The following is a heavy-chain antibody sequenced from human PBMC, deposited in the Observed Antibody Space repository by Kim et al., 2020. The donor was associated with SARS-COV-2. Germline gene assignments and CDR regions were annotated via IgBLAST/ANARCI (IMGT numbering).Heavy chain of an antibody. CDR2: IWYDGSNK. CDR1: GFTFSSYG. V-gene: IGHV3-33*01. D-gene: IGHD3-10*01. J-gene: IGHJ6*02. Sequence: GGSLRPSCAASGFTFSSYGMHWVRQAPGKGLEWVAVIWYDGSNKYYADSVKGRFTISRDNSKNTLYLQMNSLRAEDTAVYYCARILGIASGSYGYYAMDVWGQGTTVTVSS. CDR3: ARILGIASGSYGYYAMDV.